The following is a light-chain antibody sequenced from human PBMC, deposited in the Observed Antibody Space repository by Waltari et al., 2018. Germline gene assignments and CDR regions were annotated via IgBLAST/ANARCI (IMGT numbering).Light chain of an antibody. CDR1: QGISSY. CDR2: VAS. J-gene: IGKJ3*01. V-gene: IGKV1-9*01. CDR3: XQLNXYPXT. Sequence: DIQLTQSPSFLSASVGDRVTITCRASQGISSYLAWYQQKPGKAPKLLIYVASTLQSGVPSRFSGSGSGTEFTLTISSLXPXDSATYYCXQLNXYPXTFGPGTKVDIK.